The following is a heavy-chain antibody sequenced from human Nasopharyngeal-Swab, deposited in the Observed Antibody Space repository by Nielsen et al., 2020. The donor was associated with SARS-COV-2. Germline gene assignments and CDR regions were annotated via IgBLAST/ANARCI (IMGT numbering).Heavy chain of an antibody. CDR2: IYSGGST. D-gene: IGHD1-1*01. CDR3: TTGTTGNPTHYYYYGIDV. J-gene: IGHJ6*02. V-gene: IGHV3-53*01. Sequence: WLREPPVKGLEGVSVIYSGGSTYYADSVKGRFTISRDNSNSTLYLQMNSLRAADTAGYYCTTGTTGNPTHYYYYGIDVWGQGATVTVSS.